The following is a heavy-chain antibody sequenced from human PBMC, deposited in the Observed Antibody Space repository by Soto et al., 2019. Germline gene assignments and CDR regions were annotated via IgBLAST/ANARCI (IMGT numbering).Heavy chain of an antibody. J-gene: IGHJ4*02. Sequence: GGSLRLSCAASGFTFSSYAMSWVRQAPEKGLEWVSGTSASGSSTYYADSVKGRFTISRDNSKNTLYLQLNSLRAEDTAVYYCAKGLGSGYYDTSGYYTFDCWGQGTLVTVSS. CDR1: GFTFSSYA. V-gene: IGHV3-23*01. CDR2: TSASGSST. D-gene: IGHD3-22*01. CDR3: AKGLGSGYYDTSGYYTFDC.